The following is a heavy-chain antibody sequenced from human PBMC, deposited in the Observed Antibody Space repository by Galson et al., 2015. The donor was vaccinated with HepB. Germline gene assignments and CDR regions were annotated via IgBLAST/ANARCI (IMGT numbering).Heavy chain of an antibody. J-gene: IGHJ4*02. Sequence: TLSLTCTVSGGSVNSDHHYWSWIRQLPGKGLEWIGYISYSGGTYYSPSLKSRLTISIDPSKNQFSLRLTSVTAADTAVYYCARGVREAGRQITYYDFWSGYYPPDYWGQGTLVTVSS. CDR3: ARGVREAGRQITYYDFWSGYYPPDY. V-gene: IGHV4-30-4*01. CDR2: ISYSGGT. D-gene: IGHD3-3*01. CDR1: GGSVNSDHHY.